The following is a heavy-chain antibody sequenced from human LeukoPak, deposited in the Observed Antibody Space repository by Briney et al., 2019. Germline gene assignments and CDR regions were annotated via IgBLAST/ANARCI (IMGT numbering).Heavy chain of an antibody. Sequence: SETLSLTCTVSGGSISSYSWSWIRQPPGKELEWIAYIYYSGSTNYNPSLKSRVTISVDTSKNQFSLKLSSVTAADTAVYFCARVLKYCSGGYCYPIRFDPWGQGTLVTVSP. D-gene: IGHD2-15*01. CDR2: IYYSGST. J-gene: IGHJ5*02. CDR1: GGSISSYS. V-gene: IGHV4-59*01. CDR3: ARVLKYCSGGYCYPIRFDP.